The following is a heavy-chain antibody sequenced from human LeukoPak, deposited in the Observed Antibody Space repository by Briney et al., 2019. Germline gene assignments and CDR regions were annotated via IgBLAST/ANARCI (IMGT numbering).Heavy chain of an antibody. Sequence: ASETLSLTCTVSGGSISGGGYYWSWILQHPGKGLEWIGYIYYSGSTYYNPSLKSRVTISVDTSKNQFSLKLYSVSDAETAVYYCARSRDSGSYYFHYWGQGTLVTVSS. CDR3: ARSRDSGSYYFHY. D-gene: IGHD1-26*01. CDR1: GGSISGGGYY. V-gene: IGHV4-31*03. J-gene: IGHJ4*02. CDR2: IYYSGST.